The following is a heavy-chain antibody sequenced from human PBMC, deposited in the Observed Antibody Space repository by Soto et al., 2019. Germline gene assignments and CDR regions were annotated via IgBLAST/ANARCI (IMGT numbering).Heavy chain of an antibody. CDR3: ARGDSNGWYFDY. D-gene: IGHD6-19*01. J-gene: IGHJ4*02. V-gene: IGHV1-46*01. CDR1: GYTFTGYY. Sequence: SVKVSCKASGYTFTGYYMHWVRQAPGQGLEWMGTINPSGGSTSYAQRFQGRVTMTRDTSTSTVYMQLSSLRSEDTALYYCARGDSNGWYFDYWGQGTLVTVSS. CDR2: INPSGGST.